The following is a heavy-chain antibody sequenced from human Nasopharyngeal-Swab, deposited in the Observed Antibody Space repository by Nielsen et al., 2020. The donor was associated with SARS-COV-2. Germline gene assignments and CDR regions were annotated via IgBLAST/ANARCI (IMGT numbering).Heavy chain of an antibody. D-gene: IGHD5-12*01. V-gene: IGHV3-23*01. CDR3: AKDRDSGDDSEEYYHYYGMDV. CDR2: ISGDSDST. Sequence: GESLKISCAASGFTFSNFAMSWVRQAPGKGLEWVSVISGDSDSTYYTDSVMGRFTISRDNSKNTLNLQMNNLRAEDTAIYYCAKDRDSGDDSEEYYHYYGMDVWGQGAPVTVSS. CDR1: GFTFSNFA. J-gene: IGHJ6*02.